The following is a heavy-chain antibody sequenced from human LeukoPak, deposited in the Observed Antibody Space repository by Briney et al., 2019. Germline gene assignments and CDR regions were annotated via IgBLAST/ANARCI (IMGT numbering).Heavy chain of an antibody. CDR2: MYTCGSP. CDR3: ARENSGSYRELDG. D-gene: IGHD1-26*01. J-gene: IGHJ4*02. CDR1: GGSLSSYY. V-gene: IGHV4-4*07. Sequence: SETLSLTCTVPGGSLSSYYRSWIRQPAGKGLEWIGRMYTCGSPNYNAALKGRVSMSVDTSKNQFSLKLSAGTAADTAVFYCARENSGSYRELDGWGRGTLVTV.